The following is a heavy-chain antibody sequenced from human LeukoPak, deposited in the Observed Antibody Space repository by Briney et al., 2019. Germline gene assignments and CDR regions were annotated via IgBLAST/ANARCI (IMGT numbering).Heavy chain of an antibody. D-gene: IGHD6-13*01. CDR3: GRGATAGRFSLRPTGAYYMDV. CDR1: GHTFTGYY. CDR2: INANSGGT. J-gene: IGHJ6*03. Sequence: GASVKVSCKASGHTFTGYYMHWVRQAPGQGLEWMGWINANSGGTNYAQKFQGRVTMTRDTSINTAYMELSSLRFDDTAVYYCGRGATAGRFSLRPTGAYYMDVWGKGTTVTVSS. V-gene: IGHV1-2*02.